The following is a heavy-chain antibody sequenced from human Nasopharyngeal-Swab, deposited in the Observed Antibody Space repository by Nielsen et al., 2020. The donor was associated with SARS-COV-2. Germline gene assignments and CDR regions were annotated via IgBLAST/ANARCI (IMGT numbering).Heavy chain of an antibody. J-gene: IGHJ4*02. Sequence: GGSLRLSCVASGFTFSSYGMNWVRQAPGKGLEWVSSIGSSSTYIYYADSVKGRFTISRDNAQNSLYLQMSSLRAEDTAVYYCARMGPPLATVTTGDYWGQGTLVTVSS. CDR3: ARMGPPLATVTTGDY. CDR2: IGSSSTYI. D-gene: IGHD4-17*01. CDR1: GFTFSSYG. V-gene: IGHV3-21*01.